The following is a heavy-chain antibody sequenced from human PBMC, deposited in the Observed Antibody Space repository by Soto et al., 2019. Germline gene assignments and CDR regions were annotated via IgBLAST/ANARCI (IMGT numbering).Heavy chain of an antibody. J-gene: IGHJ4*02. CDR3: ATGTLQYFDAFDF. V-gene: IGHV4-59*01. D-gene: IGHD3-9*01. Sequence: SETLSLTCTVSGVSISNYYLSWIRQPPGKGLEWIGYISYSGSTNYNPSLKSRVTVSVDTSQNQFSLRLNSVTAADTALYYCATGTLQYFDAFDFWGQGALVTVSS. CDR2: ISYSGST. CDR1: GVSISNYY.